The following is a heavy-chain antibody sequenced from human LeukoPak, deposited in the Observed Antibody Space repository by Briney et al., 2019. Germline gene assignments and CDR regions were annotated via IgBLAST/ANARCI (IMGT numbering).Heavy chain of an antibody. Sequence: GGSLRLSCTASGFTFSSYSMNWVRQAPGKGLEWLSYISWGSNVIYHADSVKGRFTTSRDDAKNSLFLQMNSLTDEDTAVYYCARDPGYSYALDYWGRGTLVTVSS. CDR1: GFTFSSYS. CDR3: ARDPGYSYALDY. J-gene: IGHJ4*02. V-gene: IGHV3-48*02. D-gene: IGHD5-18*01. CDR2: ISWGSNVI.